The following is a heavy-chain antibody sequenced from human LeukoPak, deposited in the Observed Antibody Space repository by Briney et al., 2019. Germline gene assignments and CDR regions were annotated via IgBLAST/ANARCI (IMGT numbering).Heavy chain of an antibody. V-gene: IGHV1-69*05. CDR1: GGTFSSYA. CDR2: IIPIFGTA. CDR3: ARGTLGDYWFDP. D-gene: IGHD2-21*02. Sequence: GASVKVSCKASGGTFSSYAISWVRQAPGQGLEWMGGIIPIFGTANYAQKFQGRVTITTDESTSTAYMELGSLRSEDTAVYYCARGTLGDYWFDPWGQGTLVTVSS. J-gene: IGHJ5*02.